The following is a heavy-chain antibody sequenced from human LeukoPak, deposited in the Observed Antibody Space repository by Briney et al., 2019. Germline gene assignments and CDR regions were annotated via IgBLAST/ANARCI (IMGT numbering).Heavy chain of an antibody. CDR3: ARDYAVWYDSSGYYPDYFDY. D-gene: IGHD3-22*01. CDR2: INPSGGSR. V-gene: IGHV1-46*01. J-gene: IGHJ4*02. Sequence: ASVKVSCKASGYTFSNYYIHWVRQAPGQGLEWMGIINPSGGSRSYAQKFQGRLTVTRDTSTSTVYMELSSLRSEDTAVYYCARDYAVWYDSSGYYPDYFDYWGQGTLVTVSS. CDR1: GYTFSNYY.